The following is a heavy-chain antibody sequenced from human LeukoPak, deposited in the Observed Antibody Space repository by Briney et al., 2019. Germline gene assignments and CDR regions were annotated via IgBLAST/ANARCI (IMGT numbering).Heavy chain of an antibody. CDR2: IHHSGTT. D-gene: IGHD2-8*01. CDR3: ARGGGCTTTTCDFDW. J-gene: IGHJ4*02. Sequence: SETLSLTCTVSGDSVSRYFWNWIRQPPGKGLEWIGYIHHSGTTNYNPSLKSRVAISVDTSKNQFSLKLSSVTAADTAVYFCARGGGCTTTTCDFDWWGQGTQVTVSS. V-gene: IGHV4-59*02. CDR1: GDSVSRYF.